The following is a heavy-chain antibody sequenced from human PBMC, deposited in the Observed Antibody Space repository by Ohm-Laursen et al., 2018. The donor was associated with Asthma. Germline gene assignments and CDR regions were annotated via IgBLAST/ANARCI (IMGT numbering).Heavy chain of an antibody. CDR3: VTDGYSGNDFAFDF. Sequence: SLRLSCSASGFTVSSNYMSWARQAPGKGLEWVANIKDDGGEKYYVDSVKGRFTISRDNARNSLYLQMSSLRAEDTAVYYCVTDGYSGNDFAFDFWGQGTMVTVSS. CDR1: GFTVSSNY. D-gene: IGHD5-12*01. V-gene: IGHV3-7*01. J-gene: IGHJ3*01. CDR2: IKDDGGEK.